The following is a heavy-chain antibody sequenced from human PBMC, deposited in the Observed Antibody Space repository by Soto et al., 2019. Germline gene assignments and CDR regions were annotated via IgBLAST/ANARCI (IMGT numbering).Heavy chain of an antibody. V-gene: IGHV4-34*01. CDR2: INHSGSP. CDR3: ARVRLLEWSTPYGVDV. D-gene: IGHD3-3*01. CDR1: GGSFSGYY. J-gene: IGHJ6*02. Sequence: SETLSVTCVVYGGSFSGYYWSWIRQPPGKGLEWIGEINHSGSPNYNPSLKSRVTIAMDTSKNQFSLKLSSVTAADTAMYYCARVRLLEWSTPYGVDVRGQGTKVTV.